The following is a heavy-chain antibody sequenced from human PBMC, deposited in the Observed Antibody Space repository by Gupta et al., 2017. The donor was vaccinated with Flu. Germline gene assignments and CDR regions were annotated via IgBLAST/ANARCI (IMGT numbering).Heavy chain of an antibody. D-gene: IGHD3-3*02. CDR1: GYTFTGFY. CDR3: ARPFFPIISGKKCYFDL. J-gene: IGHJ2*01. Sequence: QVQLVQSGAEVEKPGASVKVSCKASGYTFTGFYIHWVRQAPGQGLGWMGGISPSNGATSYEQKWQGWVTMTRDTSISTSYKELTRLRTDQKAVDDCARPFFPIISGKKCYFDLWGRGTLVTVSS. CDR2: ISPSNGAT. V-gene: IGHV1-2*04.